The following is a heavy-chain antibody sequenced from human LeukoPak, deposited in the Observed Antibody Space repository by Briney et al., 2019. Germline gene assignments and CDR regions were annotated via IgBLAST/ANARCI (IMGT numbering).Heavy chain of an antibody. D-gene: IGHD5-18*01. Sequence: ASVKVSCKASGYTFTSYDINWVRQATGQGLEWVGWMNPNSGNTGYAQKFQGRATMTRNTSISTAYMELSSLGSEDTAVYYCARASSRIQLWTELRYWGQGTLVTVSS. V-gene: IGHV1-8*01. CDR3: ARASSRIQLWTELRY. CDR2: MNPNSGNT. CDR1: GYTFTSYD. J-gene: IGHJ4*02.